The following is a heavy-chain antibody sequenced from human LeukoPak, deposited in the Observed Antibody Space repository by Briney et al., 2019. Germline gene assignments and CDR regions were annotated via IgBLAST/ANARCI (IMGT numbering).Heavy chain of an antibody. V-gene: IGHV4-59*01. CDR1: GGSISSYY. CDR3: ARVKRDGYNYYYYMDV. D-gene: IGHD5-24*01. CDR2: IYYSGST. Sequence: SVTLSLTCTVSGGSISSYYWSWIRQPPGKGLEWIGYIYYSGSTNYNPSLKSRVTISVDTSKNQFSLKLSSVTAADTAVYYCARVKRDGYNYYYYMDVWGKGTTVTVSS. J-gene: IGHJ6*03.